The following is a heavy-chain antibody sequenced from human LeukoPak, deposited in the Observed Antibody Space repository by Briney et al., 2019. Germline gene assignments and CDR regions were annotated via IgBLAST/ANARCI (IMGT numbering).Heavy chain of an antibody. CDR2: IYYSGST. V-gene: IGHV4-61*01. Sequence: PSETLSLTCTVSGGSVSSGSYCWSWIRQPPGKGLEWIGYIYYSGSTNYNPPLKSRVTISVDTSKNQFSLKLSSVTAADTAVYYCARDDPGGIIDYWGQGTLVTVSS. D-gene: IGHD4-23*01. J-gene: IGHJ4*02. CDR1: GGSVSSGSYC. CDR3: ARDDPGGIIDY.